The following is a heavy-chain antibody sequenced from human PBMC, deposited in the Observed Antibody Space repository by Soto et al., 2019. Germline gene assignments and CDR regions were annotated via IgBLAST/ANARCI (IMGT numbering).Heavy chain of an antibody. Sequence: ASVKVSCKASGYTFTSYGIXWVRQAPGQGLEWMGWISAYNGNTNXXXXLQGRVTMTTDTSTSTAYMELRSLRSDDTXVYYCARDRYYXXXXXSNLEPFXYWGQGTL. V-gene: IGHV1-18*04. CDR1: GYTFTSYG. CDR2: ISAYNGNT. D-gene: IGHD3-3*01. J-gene: IGHJ4*02. CDR3: ARDRYYXXXXXSNLEPFXY.